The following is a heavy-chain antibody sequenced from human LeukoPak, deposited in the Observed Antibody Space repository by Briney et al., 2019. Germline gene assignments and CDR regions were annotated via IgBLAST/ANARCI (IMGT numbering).Heavy chain of an antibody. CDR2: FNPEDGET. CDR3: AKTPPVDDEQWLFYY. V-gene: IGHV1-24*01. D-gene: IGHD6-19*01. Sequence: ASVKVSCKVSGYTLTELSMHWVRQAPGKGLEWMGGFNPEDGETIYAQKFQGRVTMTEDTSTDTAYMELSSLRSEDTAVYYCAKTPPVDDEQWLFYYWGQGTLVTVSS. J-gene: IGHJ4*02. CDR1: GYTLTELS.